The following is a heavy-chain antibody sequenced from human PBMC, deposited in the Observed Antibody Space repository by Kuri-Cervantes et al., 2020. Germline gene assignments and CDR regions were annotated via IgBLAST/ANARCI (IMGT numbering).Heavy chain of an antibody. V-gene: IGHV1-2*04. CDR2: INPNSGGT. D-gene: IGHD5-12*01. J-gene: IGHJ4*02. CDR1: GYTFTGYY. Sequence: ASVKVSCKASGYTFTGYYMHWVRQAPGQGLEWMGWINPNSGGTNYAQKFQGWVTMTRDTSITTAYMELSRLRSDDTAVYYCARGGQTQLWIIDYWGQGTLVTVSS. CDR3: ARGGQTQLWIIDY.